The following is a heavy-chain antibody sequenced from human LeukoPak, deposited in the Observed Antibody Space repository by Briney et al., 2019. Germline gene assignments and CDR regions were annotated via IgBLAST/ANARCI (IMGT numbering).Heavy chain of an antibody. V-gene: IGHV3-7*01. Sequence: GGSLRLSCAASGFTFSSYGMHWVRQAPGKGLEWVANIKEDEYTTYYVDSVEGRFTISRDNANNALFLQLNSLRAEDTAVYYCARGDGSSSGLYFHYWGREPWSPSP. D-gene: IGHD6-6*01. CDR1: GFTFSSYG. J-gene: IGHJ4*02. CDR3: ARGDGSSSGLYFHY. CDR2: IKEDEYTT.